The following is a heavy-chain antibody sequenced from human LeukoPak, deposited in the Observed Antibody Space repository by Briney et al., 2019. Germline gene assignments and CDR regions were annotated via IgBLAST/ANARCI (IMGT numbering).Heavy chain of an antibody. Sequence: SETLSLTCTVSGGSISSYYWSWIRQPAGKGLEWIGRIYTSGSTNYNPSLKSRVTMSVDTSKNQSSLKLSSVTAADTAVYYCASGQLAPYYYYYYMDVWGKGTTVTVSS. CDR3: ASGQLAPYYYYYYMDV. D-gene: IGHD6-13*01. CDR1: GGSISSYY. CDR2: IYTSGST. J-gene: IGHJ6*03. V-gene: IGHV4-4*07.